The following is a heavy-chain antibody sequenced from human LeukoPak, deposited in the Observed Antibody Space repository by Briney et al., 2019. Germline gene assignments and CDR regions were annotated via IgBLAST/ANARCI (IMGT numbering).Heavy chain of an antibody. Sequence: SETLSLTCTVSGGSISSYYWSWIRQPPGKGLEWIGYIYYSGSTNYNPSLKSRVTISVDTSKNQFSLKLSSVTAADTAVYYCARSGSYLSFDIWGQGTMVTVSS. CDR3: ARSGSYLSFDI. J-gene: IGHJ3*02. CDR2: IYYSGST. CDR1: GGSISSYY. D-gene: IGHD1-26*01. V-gene: IGHV4-59*01.